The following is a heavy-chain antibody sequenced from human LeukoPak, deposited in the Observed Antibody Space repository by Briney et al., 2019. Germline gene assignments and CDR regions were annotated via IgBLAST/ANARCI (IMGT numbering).Heavy chain of an antibody. CDR3: ATYDRARGFDY. J-gene: IGHJ4*02. D-gene: IGHD3-9*01. Sequence: WIGYIYHSRSTYYNPSLKSPLPISVHRSKNQFSLKLSSVPAADTAVYYCATYDRARGFDYWGQGTLVTVSS. V-gene: IGHV4-30-2*01. CDR2: IYHSRST.